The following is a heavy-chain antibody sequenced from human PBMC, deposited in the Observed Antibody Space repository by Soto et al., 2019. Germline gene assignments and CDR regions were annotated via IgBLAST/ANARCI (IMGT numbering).Heavy chain of an antibody. CDR1: GFTFRNYD. Sequence: EVQLVESGGGLVQPGGSLRLSCEASGFTFRNYDMHWVRQGTGKGLEWVSGISAAGDPDYADSVEGRFTISRENAQNSFFLQMNSLRVGDTAVYYCARTDRDFSGLEVWGQGTTVIVSS. CDR3: ARTDRDFSGLEV. CDR2: ISAAGDP. V-gene: IGHV3-13*05. J-gene: IGHJ6*02.